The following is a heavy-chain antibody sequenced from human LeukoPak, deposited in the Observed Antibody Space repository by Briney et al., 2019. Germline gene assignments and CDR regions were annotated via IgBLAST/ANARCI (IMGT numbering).Heavy chain of an antibody. V-gene: IGHV4-34*01. CDR3: ARRPRNSGPSGLDY. D-gene: IGHD6-6*01. CDR2: IDHSGTT. CDR1: GVSINNYY. J-gene: IGHJ4*02. Sequence: PSETLSLTCTVSGVSINNYYWSWIRQPPGKGLEWIGEIDHSGTTNYNPSLKSRVTISVDTSKNQFSLKLSSVTAADTAVYYCARRPRNSGPSGLDYWGQGTLVTVSS.